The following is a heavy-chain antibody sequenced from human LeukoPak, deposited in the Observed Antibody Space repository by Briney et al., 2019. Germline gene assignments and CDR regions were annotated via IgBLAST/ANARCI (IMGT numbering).Heavy chain of an antibody. Sequence: GGSLRLSCAASGFTVSSNYMSWFRQAPGKGLEWVSVIYSGGSTYYADSVKGRFTISRDNSKNTLYLQMNSLRAEDTAVYYCARVMYYYDSSGYYYFDYWGQGTLVTVSS. J-gene: IGHJ4*02. CDR3: ARVMYYYDSSGYYYFDY. V-gene: IGHV3-66*02. D-gene: IGHD3-22*01. CDR2: IYSGGST. CDR1: GFTVSSNY.